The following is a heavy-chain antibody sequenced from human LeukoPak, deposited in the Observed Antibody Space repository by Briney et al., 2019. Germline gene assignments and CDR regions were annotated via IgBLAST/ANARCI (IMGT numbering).Heavy chain of an antibody. CDR3: AKTSSGSGSYAFDI. CDR2: ISYDGSNK. Sequence: GGSLRLSCAASGFTFSSYGMHWVRQAPGKGLEWVAVISYDGSNKYYADSVKGRFTISRDNSKNKLYLQMNSLRAEDTAVYYCAKTSSGSGSYAFDIWGQETMVTVSS. D-gene: IGHD3-10*01. V-gene: IGHV3-30*18. CDR1: GFTFSSYG. J-gene: IGHJ3*02.